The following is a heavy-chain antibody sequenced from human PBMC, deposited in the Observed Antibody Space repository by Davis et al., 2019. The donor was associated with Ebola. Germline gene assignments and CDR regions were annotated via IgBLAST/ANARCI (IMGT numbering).Heavy chain of an antibody. Sequence: ASVKVSCKASGYTFTSYYMHWVRQAPGQGLEWMGIINPSGGSTSYAQKFQGRVTMTRDTSTSTVYMELSSLRSEDTAVYYCARERRDGYNYYAFDIWGQGALVTVSS. V-gene: IGHV1-46*01. CDR1: GYTFTSYY. CDR3: ARERRDGYNYYAFDI. J-gene: IGHJ4*02. D-gene: IGHD5-24*01. CDR2: INPSGGST.